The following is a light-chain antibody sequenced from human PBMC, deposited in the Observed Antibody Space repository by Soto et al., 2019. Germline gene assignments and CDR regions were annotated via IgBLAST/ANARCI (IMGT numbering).Light chain of an antibody. Sequence: QPVLTQSPSASASLVASVKLTCTLSSGHSSYAIAWHQQQPETGPRYLMKLNSDGSHSKGDGIPDRFSGSSSGAERYLTISSLQSEDEADYYCQTWGTGIQVFGGGTKLTVL. CDR3: QTWGTGIQV. J-gene: IGLJ2*01. CDR2: LNSDGSH. V-gene: IGLV4-69*01. CDR1: SGHSSYA.